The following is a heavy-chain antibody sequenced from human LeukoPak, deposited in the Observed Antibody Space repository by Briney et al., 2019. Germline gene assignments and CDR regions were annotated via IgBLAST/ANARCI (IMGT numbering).Heavy chain of an antibody. J-gene: IGHJ4*02. D-gene: IGHD3-22*01. CDR1: GDSISSYY. CDR3: ARDTSGYYSFDY. CDR2: IYYGGST. Sequence: PSETLSLTCTVSGDSISSYYWSWIRQPPGKGLEWLGSIYYGGSTYYNPSLKSRVTISVDTSKNQFSLKLTSVTAADTAIYYCARDTSGYYSFDYWGQGTLLTVSS. V-gene: IGHV4-59*05.